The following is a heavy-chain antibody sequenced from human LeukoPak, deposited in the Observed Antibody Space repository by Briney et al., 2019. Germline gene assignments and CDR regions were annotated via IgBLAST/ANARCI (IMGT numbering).Heavy chain of an antibody. V-gene: IGHV1-2*02. D-gene: IGHD6-19*01. CDR3: ARPALAGYSSGWYWFDP. CDR1: GYTFTGYY. CDR2: INPNSGGT. J-gene: IGHJ5*02. Sequence: ASVKVSCKASGYTFTGYYMHWVRQAPGQGLEWMGWINPNSGGTNYAQKFQGRVTTTRDTSISTAYMELSRLRSDDTAVYYCARPALAGYSSGWYWFDPWGQGTLVTVSS.